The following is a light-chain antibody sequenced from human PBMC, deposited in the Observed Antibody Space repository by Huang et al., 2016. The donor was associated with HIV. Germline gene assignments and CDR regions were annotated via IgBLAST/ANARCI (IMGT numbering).Light chain of an antibody. CDR1: QSVSSN. V-gene: IGKV3-15*01. Sequence: EIVMTQSPATLSVSPGERATLSCRASQSVSSNLDWYQQKPGQAPRLLIYGASTRATGIPARFSGSGSGTEFTLTISSLQPEDFAVYYCQQYNNWPLFTFGPGTKVDIK. J-gene: IGKJ3*01. CDR2: GAS. CDR3: QQYNNWPLFT.